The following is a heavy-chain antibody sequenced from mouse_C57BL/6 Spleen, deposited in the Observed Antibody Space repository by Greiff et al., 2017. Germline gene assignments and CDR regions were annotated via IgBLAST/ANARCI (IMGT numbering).Heavy chain of an antibody. CDR3: ARTSNYGYDAFRSMDY. D-gene: IGHD2-2*01. J-gene: IGHJ4*01. V-gene: IGHV2-2*01. Sequence: QVQLQQSGPGLVQPSQSLSITCTVSGFSLTSYGVHWVRQSPGKGLEWLGVICSGGSTYYNAALISRMSISKDNSKSQVFFKMNSLQADDTAIYYCARTSNYGYDAFRSMDYWGQGTSVTVSS. CDR2: ICSGGST. CDR1: GFSLTSYG.